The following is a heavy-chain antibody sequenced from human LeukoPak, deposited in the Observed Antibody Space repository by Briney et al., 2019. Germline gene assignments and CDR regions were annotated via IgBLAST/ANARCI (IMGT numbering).Heavy chain of an antibody. Sequence: PGRSLRLSCAASGFTFSSYAMHWVRQAPGKGLEWVAVISYDGSNKYYADSVKGRFTISRDNSKSTLYLQMNSLRAEDTAVYYCARAGGFWSGYGMDVWGQGTTVTVSS. D-gene: IGHD3-3*01. CDR3: ARAGGFWSGYGMDV. CDR1: GFTFSSYA. J-gene: IGHJ6*02. V-gene: IGHV3-30-3*01. CDR2: ISYDGSNK.